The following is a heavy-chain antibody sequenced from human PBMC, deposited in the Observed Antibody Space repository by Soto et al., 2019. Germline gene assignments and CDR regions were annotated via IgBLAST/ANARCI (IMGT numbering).Heavy chain of an antibody. CDR3: ARGTLDYDILTGYRPNWFDP. D-gene: IGHD3-9*01. Sequence: PSETLCLTWTVSGGSISGSNGWSWVRQPPGKGLEWIGEIYHSGSTNYNPSLKSRVTISVDKSKNQFSLKLSSVTAADTAVYYCARGTLDYDILTGYRPNWFDPWGQGTLVTVSS. CDR1: GGSISGSNG. J-gene: IGHJ5*02. CDR2: IYHSGST. V-gene: IGHV4-4*02.